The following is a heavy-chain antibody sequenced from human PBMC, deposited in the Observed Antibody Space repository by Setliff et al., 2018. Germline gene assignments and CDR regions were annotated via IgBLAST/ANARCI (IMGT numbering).Heavy chain of an antibody. J-gene: IGHJ4*02. CDR2: IIPIFGTA. D-gene: IGHD3-3*01. V-gene: IGHV1-69*13. CDR3: ARDPPHDFWSGYYGRGGPYYFDN. CDR1: GGTFSSYA. Sequence: SVKVSCKASGGTFSSYAISWVRQAPGQGLEWMGGIIPIFGTANYAQKFQGRVTITADESTSTAYMELSSLRSEDTAVYYCARDPPHDFWSGYYGRGGPYYFDNWGQGTLVTVSS.